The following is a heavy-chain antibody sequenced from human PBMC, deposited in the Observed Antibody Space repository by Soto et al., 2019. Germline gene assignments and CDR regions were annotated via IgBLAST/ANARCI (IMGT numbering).Heavy chain of an antibody. CDR1: GDSVSSNSAA. V-gene: IGHV6-1*01. J-gene: IGHJ6*03. CDR3: ARDLKYSSSGVLYYYYMDV. D-gene: IGHD6-13*01. CDR2: TYYRSKWYN. Sequence: KQSQTLSLPCAISGDSVSSNSAAWNWIRQSPSRGLEWLGRTYYRSKWYNDYAVSVKSRITINPDTSKNQFSLQLNSVTPEDTAVYYCARDLKYSSSGVLYYYYMDVWGKGTTVTVSS.